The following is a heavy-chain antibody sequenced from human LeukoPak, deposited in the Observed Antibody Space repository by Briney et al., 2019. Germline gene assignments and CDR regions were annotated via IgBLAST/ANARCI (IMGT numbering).Heavy chain of an antibody. D-gene: IGHD3-10*02. V-gene: IGHV3-21*01. Sequence: GGSLRLSCAASGFTFSSYSMNWVRQAPGKGLEWVSSISSSSSYIYYADSVKGRFTISRDNAKNSLYLQMNSLRVDDTAVYYCAELGITMIGGVWGKGTRVTISS. J-gene: IGHJ6*04. CDR3: AELGITMIGGV. CDR2: ISSSSSYI. CDR1: GFTFSSYS.